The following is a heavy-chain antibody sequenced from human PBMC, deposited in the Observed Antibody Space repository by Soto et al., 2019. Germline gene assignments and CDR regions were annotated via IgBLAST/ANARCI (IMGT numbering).Heavy chain of an antibody. CDR2: INPNSGGT. Sequence: ASVKVSCKASGYTFTGYYMHWVRQAPGQGLEWMGWINPNSGGTNYAQKFQGRVTMTRDTSISTAYMELSRLRSDDTAVYYCARAGSRYCSSTSCYRYYYYYCGMDVWGQ. D-gene: IGHD2-2*01. J-gene: IGHJ6*02. CDR1: GYTFTGYY. V-gene: IGHV1-2*02. CDR3: ARAGSRYCSSTSCYRYYYYYCGMDV.